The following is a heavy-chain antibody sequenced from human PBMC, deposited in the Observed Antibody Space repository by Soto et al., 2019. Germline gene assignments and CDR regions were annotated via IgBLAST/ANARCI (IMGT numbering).Heavy chain of an antibody. CDR3: ATVGPTVTTFSYFDY. CDR2: INPDGSAT. J-gene: IGHJ4*02. D-gene: IGHD4-17*01. V-gene: IGHV3-74*01. CDR1: GFTFSSYW. Sequence: PGGSLRLSCAASGFTFSSYWMHWVRQAPGKGLVWVSRINPDGSATNYADSVKGRFTISRDNAKNTLYLQMNSLRAEDTAVFYYATVGPTVTTFSYFDYWGQGTLVTVSS.